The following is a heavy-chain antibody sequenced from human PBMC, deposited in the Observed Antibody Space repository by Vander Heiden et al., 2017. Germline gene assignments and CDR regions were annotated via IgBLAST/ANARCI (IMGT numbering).Heavy chain of an antibody. CDR1: GGSFSGYY. V-gene: IGHV4-34*01. D-gene: IGHD6-19*01. J-gene: IGHJ2*01. CDR3: ARGTRIAVAGPKPIYWYFDL. Sequence: QVQLQQWGAGLLKPSETLSLTCAVYGGSFSGYYWSWIRQPPGKGLEWIGEINHSGSTNYNPSLKRRVTIAVDTSKNQFSLKLSSVTAAETAVYYCARGTRIAVAGPKPIYWYFDLWGRGTLVTVSS. CDR2: INHSGST.